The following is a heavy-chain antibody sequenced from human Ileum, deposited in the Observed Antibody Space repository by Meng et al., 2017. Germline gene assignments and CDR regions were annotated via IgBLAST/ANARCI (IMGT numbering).Heavy chain of an antibody. V-gene: IGHV4/OR15-8*01. J-gene: IGHJ4*02. CDR3: AANSGKKMHS. Sequence: QVQLKESGPGLVKPSGTLSLTCVGSGDSINTTNWWNWVRQPPGEGLEWIGEIYHSGLVNYNLSLKSRVTLSIDKSKNQFSLKLVSVTAADTGVYYCAANSGKKMHSWGQGTLVTVPS. D-gene: IGHD4-23*01. CDR2: IYHSGLV. CDR1: GDSINTTNW.